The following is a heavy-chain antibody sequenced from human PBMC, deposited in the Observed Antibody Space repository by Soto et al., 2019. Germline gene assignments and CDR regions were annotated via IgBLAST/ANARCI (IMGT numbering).Heavy chain of an antibody. J-gene: IGHJ4*02. V-gene: IGHV3-15*01. CDR3: AKDLYGEGVGVDY. Sequence: EVQLVESGGGLVKPGGSLRLSCAASGFTFDNAWMSWFRQAPGKGLEWVGRIKSKTHGGTTEYAAAVKGRFTISRDDSKNTLYLQMNSLRAEDTAVYYCAKDLYGEGVGVDYWGQGTLVTVSS. D-gene: IGHD4-17*01. CDR2: IKSKTHGGTT. CDR1: GFTFDNAW.